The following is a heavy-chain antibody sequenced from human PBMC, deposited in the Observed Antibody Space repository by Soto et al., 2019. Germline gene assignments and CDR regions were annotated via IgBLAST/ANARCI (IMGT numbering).Heavy chain of an antibody. Sequence: SETLSLTCTVSGGSISSGGYYWSWIRQHPGKGLEWIGYIYYSGSTYYNPSLKSRVTISVDTSKNQFSLKLSSVTAADTAVYYCARSNYGDYDYYYYDMDVWGKGTTVTVS. CDR1: GGSISSGGYY. V-gene: IGHV4-31*03. CDR2: IYYSGST. J-gene: IGHJ6*03. CDR3: ARSNYGDYDYYYYDMDV. D-gene: IGHD4-17*01.